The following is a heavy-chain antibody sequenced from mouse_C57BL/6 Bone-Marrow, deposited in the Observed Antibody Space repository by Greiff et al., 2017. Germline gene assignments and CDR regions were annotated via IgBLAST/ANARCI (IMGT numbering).Heavy chain of an antibody. V-gene: IGHV1-52*01. D-gene: IGHD2-2*01. J-gene: IGHJ2*01. CDR3: ALMVTTGDY. CDR1: GYTFTSYW. CDR2: IDPSDSET. Sequence: QVQLQQPGAELVRPGSSVKLSCKASGYTFTSYWMHWVKQRTIKGLEWIGNIDPSDSETPYNQKFKDKATLTVEKSSSTAYMQLSSLTSEDSAVYYCALMVTTGDYWGQGTTLTVSS.